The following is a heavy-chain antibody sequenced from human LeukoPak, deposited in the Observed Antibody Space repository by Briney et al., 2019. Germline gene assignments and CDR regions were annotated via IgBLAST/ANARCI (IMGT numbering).Heavy chain of an antibody. CDR2: ISSSSSYI. CDR3: ARDPGYCSGGSCYEAPNFDY. D-gene: IGHD2-15*01. J-gene: IGHJ4*02. CDR1: GFTFSSYS. Sequence: GGSLRLSCAASGFTFSSYSMNWVRQAPGKGLEWVSSISSSSSYIYYADSVKGRFTISRDNAKNSLYLQMNSLRAEDTAVYYCARDPGYCSGGSCYEAPNFDYWGQGTLVTVSS. V-gene: IGHV3-21*01.